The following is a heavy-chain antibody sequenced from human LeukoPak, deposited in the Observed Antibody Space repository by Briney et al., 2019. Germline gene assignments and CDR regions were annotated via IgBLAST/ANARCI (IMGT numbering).Heavy chain of an antibody. V-gene: IGHV3-74*01. J-gene: IGHJ6*02. CDR1: GFTFRNYW. CDR3: ARKGGYKPWDYNGMDV. CDR2: INSDGSTT. D-gene: IGHD5-24*01. Sequence: GGSLRLSCAASGFTFRNYWMHWVRQAPGKGLVWVSRINSDGSTTSYADSVKGRFTISRDNAKNTLYLQMNSLRAEDTAVYYCARKGGYKPWDYNGMDVWGQGTTVTVSS.